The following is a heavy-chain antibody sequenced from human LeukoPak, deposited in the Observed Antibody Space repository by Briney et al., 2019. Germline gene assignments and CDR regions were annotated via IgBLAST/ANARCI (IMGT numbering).Heavy chain of an antibody. V-gene: IGHV1-46*01. J-gene: IGHJ3*01. CDR2: MNPNLGST. CDR3: ARGGGGSDASGYFRSDGFDV. D-gene: IGHD3-22*01. CDR1: GYTFTNYY. Sequence: ASVKVSCKASGYTFTNYYIHWARQAPGEGVEGMGIMNPNLGSTTYPQKFQGRVTMTRDTSTNTVYMQLSSLHSEDTAIYYCARGGGGSDASGYFRSDGFDVWGQGTMVTVSS.